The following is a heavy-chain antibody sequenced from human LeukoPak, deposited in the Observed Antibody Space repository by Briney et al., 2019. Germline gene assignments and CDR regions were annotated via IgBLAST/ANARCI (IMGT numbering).Heavy chain of an antibody. J-gene: IGHJ3*02. Sequence: ASVKVSCKASGYTFTGYDINWVRQATGQGLEWMGWMNPNSGNTGYAQKFQGRVTITRNTSISTAYMELSSLRSEDTAVYYCARGRINTGIVGATTPRAFDIWGQGTMVTVSS. D-gene: IGHD1-26*01. CDR1: GYTFTGYD. V-gene: IGHV1-8*03. CDR2: MNPNSGNT. CDR3: ARGRINTGIVGATTPRAFDI.